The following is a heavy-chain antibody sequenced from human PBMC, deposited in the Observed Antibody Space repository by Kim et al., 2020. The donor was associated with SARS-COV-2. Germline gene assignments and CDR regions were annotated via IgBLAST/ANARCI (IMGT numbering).Heavy chain of an antibody. CDR3: ARVWFGELFPDY. J-gene: IGHJ4*02. D-gene: IGHD3-10*01. Sequence: SSAQKCQGRVTMTRDTSTSTVYMELSSLRSEDTAVYYCARVWFGELFPDYWGQGTLVTVSS. V-gene: IGHV1-46*01.